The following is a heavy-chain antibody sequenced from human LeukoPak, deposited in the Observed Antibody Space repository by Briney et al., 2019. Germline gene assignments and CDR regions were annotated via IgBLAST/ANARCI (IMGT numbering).Heavy chain of an antibody. CDR1: GFTFSSYW. Sequence: GGSLRLSCVASGFTFSSYWMTWVRQAPGKGLEWVANIRQDGSDKYYVDSVKGRFTISRDNAKNSLYLQMNSLRAENTAVYYCARTTHDSGGYWGQGTLVTVSS. D-gene: IGHD4-17*01. CDR3: ARTTHDSGGY. J-gene: IGHJ4*02. V-gene: IGHV3-7*04. CDR2: IRQDGSDK.